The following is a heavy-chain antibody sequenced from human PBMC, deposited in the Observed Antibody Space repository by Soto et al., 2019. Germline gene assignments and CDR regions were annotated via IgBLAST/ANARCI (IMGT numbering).Heavy chain of an antibody. D-gene: IGHD3-3*01. CDR3: AKDGGRWYYDFWSGAGGAFDY. J-gene: IGHJ4*02. V-gene: IGHV3-23*01. CDR2: ISGSGGST. CDR1: GFTFSSYA. Sequence: EVQLLESGGGLVQPGGSLRLSCAASGFTFSSYAMSWVRQAPGKGLEWVSAISGSGGSTYYADSVKGRFTISRDNSKNTLYLQMNSLRAEDTAVYYCAKDGGRWYYDFWSGAGGAFDYWGQGTLVTVSS.